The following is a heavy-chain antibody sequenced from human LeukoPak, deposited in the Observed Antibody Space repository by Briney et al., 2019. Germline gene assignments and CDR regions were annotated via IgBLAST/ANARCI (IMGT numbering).Heavy chain of an antibody. J-gene: IGHJ3*02. CDR3: ARDVADIVVVPAALPGAFDI. CDR1: GDSVSSNSVA. Sequence: SQTLSLTCAISGDSVSSNSVAWNWIRQSPSRGLEWLGRTYYRSKWYNDYAVSVKSRITINPDTSKNQFSLQLNSVTPEDTAVYYCARDVADIVVVPAALPGAFDIWGQGTMVTVSS. V-gene: IGHV6-1*01. CDR2: TYYRSKWYN. D-gene: IGHD2-2*01.